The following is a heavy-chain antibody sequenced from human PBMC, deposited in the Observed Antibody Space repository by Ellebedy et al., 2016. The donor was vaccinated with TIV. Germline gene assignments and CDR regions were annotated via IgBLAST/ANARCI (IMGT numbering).Heavy chain of an antibody. V-gene: IGHV3-33*01. Sequence: GGSLRLSXAASGFAFSDFGMHRVRQAPGMGLDWVAFISFDGTNEHYSDSVKGRFTISRDRSSNTLYLQMNSLRAEDTAVYFCARDLSWSDKYISYFDWWGQGTLVTVSS. D-gene: IGHD3-3*01. J-gene: IGHJ4*02. CDR3: ARDLSWSDKYISYFDW. CDR2: ISFDGTNE. CDR1: GFAFSDFG.